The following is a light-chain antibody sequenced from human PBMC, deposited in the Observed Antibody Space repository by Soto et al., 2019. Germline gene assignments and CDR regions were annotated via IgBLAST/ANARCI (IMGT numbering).Light chain of an antibody. CDR2: GTS. J-gene: IGKJ1*01. V-gene: IGKV3-20*01. Sequence: PGQRATLSCMASQSVRSGYLAWYQQKPGQAPRLLIYGTSSRATGIPDRFSGSGSGTDFTLTISRLEPEDFAVYYCQHYGSSWTFGQGTKVDIK. CDR3: QHYGSSWT. CDR1: QSVRSGY.